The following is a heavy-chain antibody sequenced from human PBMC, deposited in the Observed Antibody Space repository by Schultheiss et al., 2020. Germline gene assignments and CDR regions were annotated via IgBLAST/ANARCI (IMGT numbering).Heavy chain of an antibody. Sequence: SETLSLTCTVSGYSISSGYYWIWIRQPAGKGLEWIGYIYYSGSTYYNPSLKSRVTISVDTSKNQFSLKLSSVTAADTAVYYCATLLHRVAGTMGRQYAFDIWGQGTMVTV. CDR2: IYYSGST. CDR1: GYSISSGYY. D-gene: IGHD6-19*01. V-gene: IGHV4-38-2*02. CDR3: ATLLHRVAGTMGRQYAFDI. J-gene: IGHJ3*02.